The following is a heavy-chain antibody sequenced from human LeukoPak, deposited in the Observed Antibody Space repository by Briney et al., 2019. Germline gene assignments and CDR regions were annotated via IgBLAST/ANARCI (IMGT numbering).Heavy chain of an antibody. CDR3: ARTRGRIMITFGGVHFDY. D-gene: IGHD3-16*01. CDR1: GGPFSGYY. J-gene: IGHJ4*02. Sequence: SETLSLTCAVYGGPFSGYYWSWIRQPPGKGLEWIGEINHSGSTNYHPSLKSRVTISVDTSKNQFSLKLSSVTAADTAVYYCARTRGRIMITFGGVHFDYWGQGTLVTVSS. CDR2: INHSGST. V-gene: IGHV4-34*01.